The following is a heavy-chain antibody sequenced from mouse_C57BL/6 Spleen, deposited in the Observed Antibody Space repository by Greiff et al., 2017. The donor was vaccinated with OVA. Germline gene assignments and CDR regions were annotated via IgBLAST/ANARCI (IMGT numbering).Heavy chain of an antibody. CDR2: IRSKSSNYAT. Sequence: EVKLVESGGGLVQPKGSLKLSCAASGFTFNTYAMHWVRQAPGKGLEWVARIRSKSSNYATYYADSVKDRFTISRDDSQSMLYLQMNNLKTEDTAMYYCVRDAHYYGSSSHWCFDVWGTGTTVTVSS. D-gene: IGHD1-1*01. J-gene: IGHJ1*03. CDR1: GFTFNTYA. V-gene: IGHV10-3*01. CDR3: VRDAHYYGSSSHWCFDV.